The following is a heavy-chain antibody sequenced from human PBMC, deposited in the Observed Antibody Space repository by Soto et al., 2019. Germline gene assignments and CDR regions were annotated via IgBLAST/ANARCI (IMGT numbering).Heavy chain of an antibody. CDR1: GGTFSSYA. J-gene: IGHJ4*02. CDR2: IIPIFGTT. D-gene: IGHD1-7*01. Sequence: QVQLVQSGAEVKKPGSSVKVSCKASGGTFSSYAISWVRQAHGQGLEWMGGIIPIFGTTNYAQNVQGRVTITADESTSTAYMELSSLRSEYTAVYYCARDNWNFHRYYFDYWGQGTLVTVSA. CDR3: ARDNWNFHRYYFDY. V-gene: IGHV1-69*01.